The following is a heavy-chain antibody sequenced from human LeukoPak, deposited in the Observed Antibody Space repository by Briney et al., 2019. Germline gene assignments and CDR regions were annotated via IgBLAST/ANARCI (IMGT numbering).Heavy chain of an antibody. Sequence: KSSGTLSLTCAVSGGSISSSNWWSWVRQPPGKGLEWIGEIYHSGSTNYNPSLKSRVTISVDKSKNQFSLKLSSVTAADTAVYYCARAAPEEHYYYYMDVWGKGTTVTVSS. CDR1: GGSISSSNW. V-gene: IGHV4-4*02. CDR3: ARAAPEEHYYYYMDV. CDR2: IYHSGST. J-gene: IGHJ6*03. D-gene: IGHD1-1*01.